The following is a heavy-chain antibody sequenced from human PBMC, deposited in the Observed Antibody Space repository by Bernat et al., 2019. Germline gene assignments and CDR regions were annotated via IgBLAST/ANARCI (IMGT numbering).Heavy chain of an antibody. J-gene: IGHJ3*02. CDR2: ISYDGSNK. Sequence: QVQLVESGGGVVQPGRSLRLSCAASGFTFSSYGMHWVRQAPGKGLEWVAVISYDGSNKYYADSVKGRFTISRDNSKNTLYLQMNSLGAEDTAVYYWSDEPGWGPTDAFDIWGQGTMVTVSS. CDR1: GFTFSSYG. V-gene: IGHV3-30*18. D-gene: IGHD7-27*01. CDR3: SDEPGWGPTDAFDI.